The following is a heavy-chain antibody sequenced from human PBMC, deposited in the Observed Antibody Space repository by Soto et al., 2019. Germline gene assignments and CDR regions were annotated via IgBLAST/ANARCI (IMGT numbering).Heavy chain of an antibody. CDR1: GGSISSGGYY. Sequence: PSETLSLTCTVSGGSISSGGYYWSWIRQHPGKGLEWIGYIYYSGSTYYNPSLKSRVTISVDTSKNQFSLKLSSVTAADTAVYFCARRDYGDYYYYVDVWGKGTTVTVSS. J-gene: IGHJ6*03. V-gene: IGHV4-31*03. CDR2: IYYSGST. CDR3: ARRDYGDYYYYVDV. D-gene: IGHD4-17*01.